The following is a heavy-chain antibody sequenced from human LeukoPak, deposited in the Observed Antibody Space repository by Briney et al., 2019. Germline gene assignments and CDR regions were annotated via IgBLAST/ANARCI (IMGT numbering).Heavy chain of an antibody. J-gene: IGHJ4*02. D-gene: IGHD5-24*01. Sequence: GESLKISCNGSGYSFTSYWIGWVRQMPGKGLEWMGIIYPGDSDTRYSPSLQGQVTISADKSISTAYLQWSSLKASDTAMYYCARLAMATIKGYFDYWGQGTLVTVSS. V-gene: IGHV5-51*01. CDR3: ARLAMATIKGYFDY. CDR1: GYSFTSYW. CDR2: IYPGDSDT.